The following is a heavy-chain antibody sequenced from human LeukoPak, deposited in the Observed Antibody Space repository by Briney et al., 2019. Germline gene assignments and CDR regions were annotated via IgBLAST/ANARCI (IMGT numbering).Heavy chain of an antibody. Sequence: GGSLRLSCAASGFTFSSYDIHWVRQATGKGLEWVSGIGTAGEIYYPGSVKGRFTISRDNSKNTLYVQMNSLRAEDTAVYYCAKEGYSRGYYSYYYMDVWGKGTTVTVSS. CDR1: GFTFSSYD. D-gene: IGHD6-13*01. J-gene: IGHJ6*03. CDR2: IGTAGEI. V-gene: IGHV3-13*01. CDR3: AKEGYSRGYYSYYYMDV.